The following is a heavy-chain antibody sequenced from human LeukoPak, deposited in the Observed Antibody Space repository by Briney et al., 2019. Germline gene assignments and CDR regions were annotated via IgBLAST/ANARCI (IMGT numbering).Heavy chain of an antibody. Sequence: GASVKVSCKASGYTFIDYYLYWVRQAPGQGPEWMGWINPNSGVTNYAQKFQGRVTMTRDTSISTAYMELSGLRSDDTAAYYCARDSPQSYFDNWGQGTSVTVSS. CDR2: INPNSGVT. V-gene: IGHV1-2*02. CDR1: GYTFIDYY. J-gene: IGHJ4*02. CDR3: ARDSPQSYFDN.